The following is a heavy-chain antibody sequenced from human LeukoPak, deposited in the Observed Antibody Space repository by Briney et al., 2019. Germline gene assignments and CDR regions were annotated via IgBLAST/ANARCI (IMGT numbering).Heavy chain of an antibody. J-gene: IGHJ4*02. CDR2: TFYTSKWNN. D-gene: IGHD3-22*01. Sequence: SQTLSLTFAISGDSVSINSASWNWFRQSPPRVLEWLGRTFYTSKWNNDYAVSVKRRITINPATSKNHFSLQLNSVTPEDTAVYYCARRRYYDYTGFFDYWGQGTLVTVSS. V-gene: IGHV6-1*01. CDR3: ARRRYYDYTGFFDY. CDR1: GDSVSINSAS.